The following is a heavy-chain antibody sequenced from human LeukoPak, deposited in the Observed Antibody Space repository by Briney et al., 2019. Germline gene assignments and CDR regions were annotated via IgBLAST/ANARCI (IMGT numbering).Heavy chain of an antibody. CDR3: ASKNY. V-gene: IGHV4-59*12. CDR2: IYYSGST. J-gene: IGHJ4*02. Sequence: PSETLSLTCTVSGGSISSYYWSWIRQPPGKGLEWIGYIYYSGSTNYNPSLKSRVTISVDTSKNQFSLKLSSVTAADTAVYYCASKNYWGQGTLVTVSS. CDR1: GGSISSYY.